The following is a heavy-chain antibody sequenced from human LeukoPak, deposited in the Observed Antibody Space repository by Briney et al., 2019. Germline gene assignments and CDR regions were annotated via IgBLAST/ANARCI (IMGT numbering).Heavy chain of an antibody. J-gene: IGHJ4*02. CDR1: GGSLSSYY. CDR3: ARASGWLDY. V-gene: IGHV4-59*01. CDR2: IYYSGST. D-gene: IGHD6-19*01. Sequence: SETLSLTCTVSGGSLSSYYWSWIRQPPGKGLEWIGYIYYSGSTNYNPSLKSRVTISVDTSKNQFSLMLSSVTAADTAVYYCARASGWLDYWGQGTLVTVSS.